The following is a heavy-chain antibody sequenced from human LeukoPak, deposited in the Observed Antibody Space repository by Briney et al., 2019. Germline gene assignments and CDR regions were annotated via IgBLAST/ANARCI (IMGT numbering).Heavy chain of an antibody. V-gene: IGHV3-23*01. J-gene: IGHJ4*02. Sequence: PGGSLRLFCAASGFTFINYAMTWVRQAPGKGLEWVSAISGSGGSTYYADSVKGRFTISRDNSKNTLYLQMNSLRAEDTAVYYCAKSTQLRGGIATDFDSWGQGTLVTVSS. CDR3: AKSTQLRGGIATDFDS. D-gene: IGHD3-16*02. CDR2: ISGSGGST. CDR1: GFTFINYA.